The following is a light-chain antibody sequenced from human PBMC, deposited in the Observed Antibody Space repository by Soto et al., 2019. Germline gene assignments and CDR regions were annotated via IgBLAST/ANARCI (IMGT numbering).Light chain of an antibody. J-gene: IGLJ1*01. CDR1: SSDIGGYNY. CDR3: SSYTSTASYV. Sequence: QSALTQPSSVSGSPGQSFTISCTGTSSDIGGYNYVSWYQQHPGKAPKLIINYVTNRPSGVSNRFSGSKSGNTASLTISGLQADDEGDYYCSSYTSTASYVFGTGTKLTVL. V-gene: IGLV2-14*03. CDR2: YVT.